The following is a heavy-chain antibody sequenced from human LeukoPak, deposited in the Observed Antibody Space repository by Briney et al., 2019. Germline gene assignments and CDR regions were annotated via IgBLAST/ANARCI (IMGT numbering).Heavy chain of an antibody. J-gene: IGHJ4*02. CDR1: GFTLSNYW. CDR2: IKQDGSEK. D-gene: IGHD1-7*01. CDR3: AREDDWNYEDY. Sequence: GALRLPWAGSGFTLSNYWMRWVRQAPGEGPEGVANIKQDGSEKYYVNSVKGRFTISRDNAKNSLYLQMNSLRAEDTAIYYCAREDDWNYEDYWGQGTLVTVSS. V-gene: IGHV3-7*01.